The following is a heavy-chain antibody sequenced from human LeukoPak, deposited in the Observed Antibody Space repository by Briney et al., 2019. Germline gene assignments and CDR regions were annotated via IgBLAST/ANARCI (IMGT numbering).Heavy chain of an antibody. J-gene: IGHJ4*02. CDR2: TRNKANSYTT. CDR3: TRGTRYFDY. V-gene: IGHV3-72*01. Sequence: PGGSLRLSCAASGFTFSDSYMDWVRQAPGKGLGWVGRTRNKANSYTTEYAASVKGRFTISRDDSKNSLYLQMNSLKTEDTAVYYCTRGTRYFDYWGQGTLVTVSS. CDR1: GFTFSDSY.